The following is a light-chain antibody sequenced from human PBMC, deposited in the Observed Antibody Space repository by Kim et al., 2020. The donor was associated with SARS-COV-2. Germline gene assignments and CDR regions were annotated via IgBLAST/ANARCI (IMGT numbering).Light chain of an antibody. CDR1: GGSIVNNY. Sequence: KTVTISCPGSGGSIVNNYGQWYQQRPGRAPTTVIYMDNRRPSGVPDRFSGSIDSSSNSASLTISGLRTEDGADYYCQSYDTSDRGVFGGGTQLTVL. V-gene: IGLV6-57*02. J-gene: IGLJ2*01. CDR3: QSYDTSDRGV. CDR2: MDN.